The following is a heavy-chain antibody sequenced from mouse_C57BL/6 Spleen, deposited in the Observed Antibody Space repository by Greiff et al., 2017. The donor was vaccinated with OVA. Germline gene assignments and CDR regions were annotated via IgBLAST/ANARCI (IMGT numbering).Heavy chain of an antibody. Sequence: QVQLQQSGAELVKPGAPVKISCKASGYAFSSYWMNWVKQRPGKGLEWIGQIYPGDGDTNYNGKFKGKATLTADKSSSTAYMQLSSLTSEDSAVYFCARGIYDGYYPVYFDYWGQGTTLTVSS. D-gene: IGHD2-3*01. CDR1: GYAFSSYW. CDR2: IYPGDGDT. CDR3: ARGIYDGYYPVYFDY. J-gene: IGHJ2*01. V-gene: IGHV1-80*01.